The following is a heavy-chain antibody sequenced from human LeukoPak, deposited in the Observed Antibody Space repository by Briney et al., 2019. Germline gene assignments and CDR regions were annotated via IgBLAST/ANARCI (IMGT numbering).Heavy chain of an antibody. Sequence: ASVKVSCKASGYTLTSYGISWVRHAPGQGLEWMGWISAYNGNTNYAQKLQGRDTMSTDTSTSRAYMKLRSLGSDDTAVYYCARGGRGYYGSGSHFSYWGQGTLVTVSS. V-gene: IGHV1-18*04. CDR3: ARGGRGYYGSGSHFSY. D-gene: IGHD3-10*01. J-gene: IGHJ4*02. CDR1: GYTLTSYG. CDR2: ISAYNGNT.